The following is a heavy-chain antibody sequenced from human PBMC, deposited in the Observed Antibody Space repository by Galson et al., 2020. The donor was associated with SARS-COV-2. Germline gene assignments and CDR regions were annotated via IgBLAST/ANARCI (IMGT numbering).Heavy chain of an antibody. CDR1: GFTFSFYA. CDR3: ARGDGYNYFDY. Sequence: GGSLRLSCAASGFTFSFYAIHWVRQAPGKGLEWVAVISYDGSNKYYADSMKGRFTISRDNSKNTLYLQMRSLRAEDTAVYYCARGDGYNYFDYWGQGTLVTVSS. J-gene: IGHJ4*02. D-gene: IGHD5-12*01. V-gene: IGHV3-30*04. CDR2: ISYDGSNK.